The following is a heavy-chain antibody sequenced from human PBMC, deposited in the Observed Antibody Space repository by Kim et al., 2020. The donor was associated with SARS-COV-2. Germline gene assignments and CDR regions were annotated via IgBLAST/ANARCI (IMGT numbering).Heavy chain of an antibody. D-gene: IGHD4-17*01. CDR2: IYSGGST. Sequence: GGSLRLSCAASGFTVSSNYMSWVRQAPGKGLEWVSVIYSGGSTYYADSVKGRFTISRDNSKNTLYLQMNSLRAEDTAVYYCARYYGYYYYYGMDVWGQGTTVTVSS. V-gene: IGHV3-53*01. J-gene: IGHJ6*02. CDR1: GFTVSSNY. CDR3: ARYYGYYYYYGMDV.